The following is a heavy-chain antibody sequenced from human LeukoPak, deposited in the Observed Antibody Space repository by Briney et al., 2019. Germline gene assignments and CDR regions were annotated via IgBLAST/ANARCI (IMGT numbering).Heavy chain of an antibody. CDR2: MNPNTGNT. CDR3: ARKFSLNNGWGYNWFDL. J-gene: IGHJ5*02. D-gene: IGHD3-10*01. Sequence: ASVKVSCKASGYTFTTYDINWVRQAPGQGLEWMGWMNPNTGNTGYAQKFLGRVTITRNTSISTAYMPLSSLRSEDTAVYYCARKFSLNNGWGYNWFDLWGQGSLVTASS. V-gene: IGHV1-8*03. CDR1: GYTFTTYD.